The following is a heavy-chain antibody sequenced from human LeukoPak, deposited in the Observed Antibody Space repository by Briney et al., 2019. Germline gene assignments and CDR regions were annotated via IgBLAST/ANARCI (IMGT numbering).Heavy chain of an antibody. CDR3: ARGPTNGQAFDY. CDR1: GFTFSSSW. J-gene: IGHJ4*02. D-gene: IGHD2-8*01. CDR2: IREDGSEK. Sequence: GGSLRLSCAASGFTFSSSWMTWVRQAPGKGLEWVASIREDGSEKTSVDSVKGRFTISRDNAKNSLYLQMDSLRAEDTAVYYCARGPTNGQAFDYWGQGTLVTVSS. V-gene: IGHV3-7*01.